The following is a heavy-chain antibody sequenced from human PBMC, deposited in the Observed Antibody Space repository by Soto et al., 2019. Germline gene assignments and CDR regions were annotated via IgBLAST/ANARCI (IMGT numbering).Heavy chain of an antibody. V-gene: IGHV1-69*04. J-gene: IGHJ4*02. Sequence: QVQLVQSGAEVKRPGSSVKVSCKASGDTFSFYSINWVRQAPGLGLEWMGRVNPILSMSNYAQRFQGRVTMTADKSTSTAYMELSGLRSEDTAMYYCATSYGSGYRAVDYWGQGALGTV. CDR3: ATSYGSGYRAVDY. CDR2: VNPILSMS. CDR1: GDTFSFYS. D-gene: IGHD3-10*01.